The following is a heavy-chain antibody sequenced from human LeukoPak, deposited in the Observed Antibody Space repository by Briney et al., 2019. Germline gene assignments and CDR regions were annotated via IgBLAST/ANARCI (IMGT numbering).Heavy chain of an antibody. D-gene: IGHD2-2*01. V-gene: IGHV3-30*02. CDR3: LSSDCSSTSCQGGAFDY. CDR1: GFTFSSYG. CDR2: IRYDGSNK. Sequence: GGSLRLSCAASGFTFSSYGMHWVRQAPGKGLEWVAFIRYDGSNKYYADSVKGRFTISRDNSKNTLYLQMNSLRAEDTAVYYRLSSDCSSTSCQGGAFDYWGQGTLVTVSS. J-gene: IGHJ4*02.